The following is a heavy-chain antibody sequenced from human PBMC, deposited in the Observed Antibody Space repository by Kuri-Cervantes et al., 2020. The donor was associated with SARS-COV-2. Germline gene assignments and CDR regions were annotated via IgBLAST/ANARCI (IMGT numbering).Heavy chain of an antibody. V-gene: IGHV3-13*03. Sequence: GESLKISCAACGFTFSSYDMHWVRQATGKGLEWVSAIGTAGDTYYPGSVKGQFTISRENAKNSLYLQMNSLRAEDTAVYYCAHQGYKNSNFVRVFDHWGQGTLVTVSS. CDR1: GFTFSSYD. CDR2: IGTAGDT. J-gene: IGHJ4*02. CDR3: AHQGYKNSNFVRVFDH. D-gene: IGHD4-11*01.